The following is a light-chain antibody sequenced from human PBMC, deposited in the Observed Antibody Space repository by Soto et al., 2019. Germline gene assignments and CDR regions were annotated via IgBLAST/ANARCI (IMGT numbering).Light chain of an antibody. J-gene: IGLJ2*01. CDR3: GSSITNNIVV. CDR1: SSDVGDYNY. Sequence: QSVLTQPASVSGSPGQSITISCTGTSSDVGDYNYVSWYQQHPGKAPKLIVYEVSHRLSGVSDRFSGSKSGHTASLTISGLQEDDEADYCGGSSITNNIVVFGGGTKLTVL. CDR2: EVS. V-gene: IGLV2-14*01.